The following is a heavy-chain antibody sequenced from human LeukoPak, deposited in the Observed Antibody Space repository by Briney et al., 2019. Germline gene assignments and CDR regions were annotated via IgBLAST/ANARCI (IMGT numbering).Heavy chain of an antibody. CDR3: AKDRVTYYYDSSGYYYGGYFDY. V-gene: IGHV3-23*01. CDR2: ISGSGGST. D-gene: IGHD3-22*01. Sequence: GGSLRLSCAASGLTFSNYAMSWVRQAPGKGLDWFSAISGSGGSTYYADSVKGRFTISRDNSKNTLYLQMNSLRAEDTAVYYCAKDRVTYYYDSSGYYYGGYFDYWGQGTLVTVSS. J-gene: IGHJ4*02. CDR1: GLTFSNYA.